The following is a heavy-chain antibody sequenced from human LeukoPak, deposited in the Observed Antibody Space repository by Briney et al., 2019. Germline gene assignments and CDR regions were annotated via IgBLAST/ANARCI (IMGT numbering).Heavy chain of an antibody. CDR2: ISSSGSYI. CDR1: GLTFSSYS. Sequence: PGGSLRLSCAASGLTFSSYSMNWVRQAPGKGLEWVSSISSSGSYIYYAASVKGRFTISRDNAKNSLFLQMNSLRAEDTAVYYCARVLRYCSGGNCYSGGLGYMDVWGKGTTVTISS. V-gene: IGHV3-21*04. D-gene: IGHD2-15*01. J-gene: IGHJ6*03. CDR3: ARVLRYCSGGNCYSGGLGYMDV.